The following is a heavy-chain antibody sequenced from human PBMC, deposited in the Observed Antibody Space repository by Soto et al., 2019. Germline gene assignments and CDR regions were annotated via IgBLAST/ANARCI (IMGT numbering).Heavy chain of an antibody. J-gene: IGHJ4*02. Sequence: PSETLSLTCTVSGGSISSSSYYWGWIRQPPGKGLEWIGSIYYSGSTYYNPSLKSRVTISVDTSKNQFSLKLSSVTAADTAVYYCFRHTGSGGLPNYFWGQGSLVTVSS. D-gene: IGHD6-19*01. CDR2: IYYSGST. CDR3: FRHTGSGGLPNYF. V-gene: IGHV4-39*01. CDR1: GGSISSSSYY.